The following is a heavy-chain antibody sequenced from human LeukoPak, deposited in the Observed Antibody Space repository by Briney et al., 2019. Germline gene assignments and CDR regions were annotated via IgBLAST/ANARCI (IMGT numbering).Heavy chain of an antibody. J-gene: IGHJ6*03. CDR1: GYTFTSYD. CDR2: MNPNSGNT. Sequence: ASVKVSCKASGYTFTSYDINWVRQATGQGLEWMGWMNPNSGNTGYAQKFQGRVTMTRNTSISTAYMEPSSLRSEDTAVYYCARGASVVTVANYYYYMDVWGKGTTVTISS. D-gene: IGHD2-21*02. CDR3: ARGASVVTVANYYYYMDV. V-gene: IGHV1-8*01.